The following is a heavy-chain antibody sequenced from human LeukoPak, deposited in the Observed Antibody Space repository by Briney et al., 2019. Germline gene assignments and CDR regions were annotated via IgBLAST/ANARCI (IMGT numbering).Heavy chain of an antibody. Sequence: PGGSLRLSCAASGFSFSSYFMNWVRQAPGKGLEWVSSISSTSSYIYYADSVKGRFTISRDNAKNTVSLQMNSLRAEDTAVYYCARDALKSSGYYPHYFDYWGQGILVTVSS. CDR2: ISSTSSYI. J-gene: IGHJ4*02. D-gene: IGHD3-22*01. V-gene: IGHV3-21*01. CDR1: GFSFSSYF. CDR3: ARDALKSSGYYPHYFDY.